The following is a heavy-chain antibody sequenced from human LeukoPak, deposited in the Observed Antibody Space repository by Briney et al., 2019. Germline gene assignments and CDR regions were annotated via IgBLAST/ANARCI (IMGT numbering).Heavy chain of an antibody. V-gene: IGHV3-48*01. CDR2: ISSSSSTI. CDR1: GFTFSSYS. J-gene: IGHJ4*02. D-gene: IGHD3-16*01. Sequence: GGSLRLSCAASGFTFSSYSMNWVRQAPGKGLEWVSYISSSSSTIYYADSVKGRFTISRDNAKNSLYLQMNSLRAEDTAVYYCARDRAAGAYPWYFDYWGQGTLVTVSS. CDR3: ARDRAAGAYPWYFDY.